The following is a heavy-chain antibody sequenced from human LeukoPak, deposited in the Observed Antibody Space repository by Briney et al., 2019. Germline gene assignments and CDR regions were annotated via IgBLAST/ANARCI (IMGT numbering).Heavy chain of an antibody. Sequence: PGGSLILSCAASGFSVSGNYMTWVRQAPGKGLEWVSVIYSDGGTDYADSVKGRFTISRDNSKNTLYLQMNSLRAEDTAVYYCATLVTVFDYWGQGTLVTVSS. D-gene: IGHD4-11*01. CDR2: IYSDGGT. V-gene: IGHV3-66*01. CDR3: ATLVTVFDY. CDR1: GFSVSGNY. J-gene: IGHJ4*02.